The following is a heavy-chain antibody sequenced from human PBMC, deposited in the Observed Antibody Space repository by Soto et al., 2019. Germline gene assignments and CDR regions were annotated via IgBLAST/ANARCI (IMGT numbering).Heavy chain of an antibody. V-gene: IGHV3-23*01. Sequence: EVQLLESGGGLVQPGGSLKLSCAASGFTFSSYGMSWVRQAPGKGLEWVSALSGSGDRTFYADSVKGRFTNSRDNSKDSLCLQMNSLRAEDTAVSYCARPTYYYHISGYTLTWFDTWGQGTLVTVSS. CDR1: GFTFSSYG. J-gene: IGHJ5*02. CDR2: LSGSGDRT. D-gene: IGHD3-22*01. CDR3: ARPTYYYHISGYTLTWFDT.